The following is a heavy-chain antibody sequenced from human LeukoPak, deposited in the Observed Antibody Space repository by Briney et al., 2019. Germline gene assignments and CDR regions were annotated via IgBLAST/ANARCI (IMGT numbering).Heavy chain of an antibody. J-gene: IGHJ4*03. CDR1: GFSFRDYA. Sequence: GGSLRLSCAASGFSFRDYAMHWVRQAPGKGLEWVAVISSDATITVYLDSVKGRLTISRDNSNNILQLQMDSLRTEDTALYFCARDPAPGIPDYLDYWGHGTLVTVSS. V-gene: IGHV3-30-3*01. CDR3: ARDPAPGIPDYLDY. D-gene: IGHD1-26*01. CDR2: ISSDATIT.